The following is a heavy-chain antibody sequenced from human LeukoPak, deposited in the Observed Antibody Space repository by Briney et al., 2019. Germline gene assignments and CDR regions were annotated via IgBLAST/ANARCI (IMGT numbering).Heavy chain of an antibody. D-gene: IGHD2-2*01. CDR2: IYYSGST. V-gene: IGHV4-59*01. CDR3: AREGYCSSTSCLFGFDP. J-gene: IGHJ5*02. CDR1: GSSISSYY. Sequence: SETLSLTCTVSGSSISSYYWSWIRQPPGKGLEWIGYIYYSGSTNYNPSLKSRVTISVDTSKNQFSLKLSSVTAADTAVYYCAREGYCSSTSCLFGFDPWGQGTLVTVSS.